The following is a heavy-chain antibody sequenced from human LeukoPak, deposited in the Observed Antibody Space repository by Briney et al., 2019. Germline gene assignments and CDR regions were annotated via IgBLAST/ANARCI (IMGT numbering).Heavy chain of an antibody. CDR3: ARDRVAYCGGDCYPGDY. D-gene: IGHD2-21*01. CDR1: GFTFSSYS. CDR2: ISSSSSYI. V-gene: IGHV3-21*01. J-gene: IGHJ4*02. Sequence: GGSLRLSCAASGFTFSSYSMNWVRQAPGKGLEWVSSISSSSSYIYYADSVKGRFTISRDDAKNSLYLQMNSLRAEDTAVYYCARDRVAYCGGDCYPGDYWGQGTLVTVSS.